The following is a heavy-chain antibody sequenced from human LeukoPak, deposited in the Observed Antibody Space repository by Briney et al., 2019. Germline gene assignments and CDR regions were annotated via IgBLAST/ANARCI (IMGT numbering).Heavy chain of an antibody. CDR1: GFTFSSYS. D-gene: IGHD3-22*01. CDR3: SKTGNSGYYQTRTDYRYYFDD. V-gene: IGHV3-23*01. Sequence: GGSLRLSCAASGFTFSSYSMSWVRQAPRKGLEWVSAISGSGGSTNYADSVKGRITILRDNSKNTLYLQMNGLRAEDTAVYYQSKTGNSGYYQTRTDYRYYFDDWGQGTLVTVSS. CDR2: ISGSGGST. J-gene: IGHJ4*02.